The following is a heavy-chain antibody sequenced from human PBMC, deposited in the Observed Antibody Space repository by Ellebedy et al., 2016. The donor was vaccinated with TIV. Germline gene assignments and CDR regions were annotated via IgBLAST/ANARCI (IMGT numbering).Heavy chain of an antibody. CDR3: ARDKSDYGDYVGYYYYYGMDV. Sequence: SETLSLXXTVSGGSISSYYWSWIRQPPGKGLEWIGYIYYSGSTNYNPSLKSRVTISVDTSKNQFSLKLSSVTAADTAVYYCARDKSDYGDYVGYYYYYGMDVWGQGTTVTVSS. J-gene: IGHJ6*02. D-gene: IGHD4-17*01. CDR2: IYYSGST. V-gene: IGHV4-59*01. CDR1: GGSISSYY.